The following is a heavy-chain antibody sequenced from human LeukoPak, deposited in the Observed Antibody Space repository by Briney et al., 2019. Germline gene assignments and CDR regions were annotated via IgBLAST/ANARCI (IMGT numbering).Heavy chain of an antibody. CDR1: GYTFTSYV. CDR3: ARDRSHYDFWSGYYQGDAFDI. Sequence: ASVKVSCKASGYTFTSYVISWVRQAPGQGLEWRGWISAYNGNTNYGQKLQGRVTMTTDTSTSTAYMELRSLRSDDTAVYYCARDRSHYDFWSGYYQGDAFDIWGQGTMVTVSS. J-gene: IGHJ3*02. D-gene: IGHD3-3*01. V-gene: IGHV1-18*01. CDR2: ISAYNGNT.